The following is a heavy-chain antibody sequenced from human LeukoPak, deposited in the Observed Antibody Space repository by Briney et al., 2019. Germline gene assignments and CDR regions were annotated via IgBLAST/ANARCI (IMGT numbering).Heavy chain of an antibody. CDR3: ARGAPVAIFGPWYDEYFEY. CDR2: MNPNSGNT. D-gene: IGHD3-3*01. V-gene: IGHV1-8*01. J-gene: IGHJ4*02. CDR1: GYTFDNYD. Sequence: DSVKVSCKTSGYTFDNYDINWVRQATGQGLEWMGWMNPNSGNTGYAQKFQGRVLMTTNTSMTTAYMELRGLRSEDTAIYYCARGAPVAIFGPWYDEYFEYWGQGTVVAVSS.